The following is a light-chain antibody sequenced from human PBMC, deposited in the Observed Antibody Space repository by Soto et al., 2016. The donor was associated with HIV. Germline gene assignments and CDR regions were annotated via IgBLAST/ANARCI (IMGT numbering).Light chain of an antibody. V-gene: IGKV2-30*02. CDR2: KVS. Sequence: DFVMTQSPLSLAVTLGQPATISCRSSQSLVHSDGHTYLHWFQQRPGQSPRRLIYKVSNRDSGVPDRFSGSGSGTDFTLKVSRVEADDVGVYYCMQHTHWPWSFGQGTKVEIK. CDR1: QSLVHSDGHTY. CDR3: MQHTHWPWS. J-gene: IGKJ1*01.